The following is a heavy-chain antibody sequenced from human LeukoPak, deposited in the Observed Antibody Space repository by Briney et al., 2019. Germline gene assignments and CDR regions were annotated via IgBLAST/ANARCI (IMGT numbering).Heavy chain of an antibody. V-gene: IGHV4-39*07. D-gene: IGHD2-8*01. Sequence: PSETLSLTCAVSGGSISSSSYYWGWIRQPPGKGLGWIGEIYHSGSTNYNPSFKSRVTISVDKSKNQFSLKLSSVTAADTAVYYCARGGCTNGVCYTGDYFDYWGQGTLVTVSS. CDR1: GGSISSSSYY. CDR2: IYHSGST. CDR3: ARGGCTNGVCYTGDYFDY. J-gene: IGHJ4*02.